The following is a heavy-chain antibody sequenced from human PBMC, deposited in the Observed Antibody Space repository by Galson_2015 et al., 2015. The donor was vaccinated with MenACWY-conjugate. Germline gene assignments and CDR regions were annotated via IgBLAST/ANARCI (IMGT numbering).Heavy chain of an antibody. Sequence: SLRLSCAASGLTFSSYAMSWVRQAPGKGLEWVSAISGSGDGTYYAGSVKGRFIISRDNSKNTVYLQMSSLRAEDTALYYCAKGAGGVASNRVFDDWGQGTLVTVSS. D-gene: IGHD1-14*01. CDR1: GLTFSSYA. CDR3: AKGAGGVASNRVFDD. V-gene: IGHV3-23*01. CDR2: ISGSGDGT. J-gene: IGHJ4*02.